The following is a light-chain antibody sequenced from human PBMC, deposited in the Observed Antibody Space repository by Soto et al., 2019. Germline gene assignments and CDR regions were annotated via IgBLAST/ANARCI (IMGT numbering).Light chain of an antibody. CDR2: EVT. V-gene: IGLV2-14*01. J-gene: IGLJ1*01. CDR1: SSDVGDYNY. Sequence: QSALTQPASVPGSPGQSITISCTGTSSDVGDYNYVSWYQQYPGKAPKLMIHEVTNRPSGVSNRFSGSKSGNTAYLTISGLRAEDEADYYCSSYTSSITLLFGNGTKVTVL. CDR3: SSYTSSITLL.